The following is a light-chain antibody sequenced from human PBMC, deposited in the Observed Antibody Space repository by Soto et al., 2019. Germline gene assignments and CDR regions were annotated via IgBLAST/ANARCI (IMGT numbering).Light chain of an antibody. V-gene: IGKV3-20*01. Sequence: EIVLTQSPGTLSLSPGERATLSCRASQSVSSSYLALYQQKPGQAPRLLIYGASSRATGIPDRFSGSGSGTGFTLTISRLEPEDFAVYYCQQYGSSPPRFTFGPGTKVDVK. CDR1: QSVSSSY. CDR3: QQYGSSPPRFT. CDR2: GAS. J-gene: IGKJ3*01.